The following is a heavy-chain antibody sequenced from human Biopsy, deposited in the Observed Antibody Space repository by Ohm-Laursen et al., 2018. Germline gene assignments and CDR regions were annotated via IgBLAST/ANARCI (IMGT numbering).Heavy chain of an antibody. CDR1: GGSVGNYF. V-gene: IGHV4-59*02. D-gene: IGHD2/OR15-2a*01. J-gene: IGHJ3*02. Sequence: TLSLTCCVSGGSVGNYFMTWIRLVPGKRPEWIGYTYYRGTSENNPSLRSRVTTSVDISRNQFFLNMKSVTGADPAVYYCAAFPFSGGPAFDIWGQGTTVIVSS. CDR2: TYYRGTS. CDR3: AAFPFSGGPAFDI.